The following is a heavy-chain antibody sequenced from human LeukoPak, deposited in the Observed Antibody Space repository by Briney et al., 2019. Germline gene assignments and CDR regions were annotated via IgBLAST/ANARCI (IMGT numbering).Heavy chain of an antibody. D-gene: IGHD2-8*02. CDR2: IDPPSGVP. Sequence: ASVKVSCKASGYTFTGQFIHWLRQAPGRGLEWMGWIDPPSGVPHYAQKFQDTVTMTRDTSIGTAYMEVRRLKSDDTAVYYCARSGFRTGFYLDFWGQGTLISVSS. V-gene: IGHV1-2*02. CDR1: GYTFTGQF. J-gene: IGHJ4*02. CDR3: ARSGFRTGFYLDF.